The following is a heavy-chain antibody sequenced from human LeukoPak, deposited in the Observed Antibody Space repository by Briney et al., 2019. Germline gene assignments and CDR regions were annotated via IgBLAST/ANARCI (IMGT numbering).Heavy chain of an antibody. CDR2: IASDGSST. CDR1: GFTFSSYW. CDR3: AKDRTVGASYWYFDL. D-gene: IGHD1-26*01. Sequence: GGSLRLSCAASGFTFSSYWMNWVRQAPGKGLVWVSRIASDGSSTTYADSVKGRFTISRDSSRNTLFLHMNTLRAEDTAIYYCAKDRTVGASYWYFDLWGRGTLVTVSS. V-gene: IGHV3-74*01. J-gene: IGHJ2*01.